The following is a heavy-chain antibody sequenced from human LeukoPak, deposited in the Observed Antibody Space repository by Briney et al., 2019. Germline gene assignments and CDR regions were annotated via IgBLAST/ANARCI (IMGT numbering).Heavy chain of an antibody. Sequence: SVKVSCKASGGTFSSYTISWVRQAPGQGLEWMGRIIPILGIANYAQKFQGRVTITADKSTSTAYMELSSLRSEDTAVYYCARDKSGRLHQGFDYWGQGTLVTVSS. V-gene: IGHV1-69*04. CDR2: IIPILGIA. CDR1: GGTFSSYT. J-gene: IGHJ4*02. CDR3: ARDKSGRLHQGFDY. D-gene: IGHD5-24*01.